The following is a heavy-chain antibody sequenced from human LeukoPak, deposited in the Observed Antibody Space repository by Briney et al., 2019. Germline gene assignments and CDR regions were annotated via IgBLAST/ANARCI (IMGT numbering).Heavy chain of an antibody. CDR1: GFTFSSYG. V-gene: IGHV3-30*18. D-gene: IGHD6-19*01. CDR2: ISYDGSNK. Sequence: YPGGSLRLSCAASGFTFSSYGMHWVRQAPGKGLEWVAVISYDGSNKYYADSVKGRFTISRDNSKNTLYLQMNSLRAEDTAVYYCAKAKDSSGWYVFQYSGGSAAVLDYWGQGTLVTVSS. CDR3: AKAKDSSGWYVFQYSGGSAAVLDY. J-gene: IGHJ4*02.